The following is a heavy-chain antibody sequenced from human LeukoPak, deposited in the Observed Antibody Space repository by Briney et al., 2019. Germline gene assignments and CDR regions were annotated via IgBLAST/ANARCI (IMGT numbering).Heavy chain of an antibody. CDR1: GFTFSSYW. CDR2: INAAGDGT. Sequence: PGGSLRLSCAASGFTFSSYWMSWVRQPPGKGLEWVAAINAAGDGTWYPDSVKGRFTISRDRSKNTVYLQMNSLRVEDTALYYCARDRAFPRDCFDSWGQGTLVTVSS. J-gene: IGHJ4*02. V-gene: IGHV3-23*01. D-gene: IGHD3/OR15-3a*01. CDR3: ARDRAFPRDCFDS.